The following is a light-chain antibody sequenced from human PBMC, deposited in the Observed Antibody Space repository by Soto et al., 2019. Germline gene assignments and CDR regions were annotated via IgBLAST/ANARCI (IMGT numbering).Light chain of an antibody. Sequence: IQMTQSPSTLSASVGDRVTITCRASQNINIWLAWYQQKPGKAPKLLIYKASTLKSGVPSRFSGSGSGTEFTLTISSLQPDDFATYYCQHYNSYSEAFGQGTKVAIK. J-gene: IGKJ1*01. CDR3: QHYNSYSEA. CDR1: QNINIW. CDR2: KAS. V-gene: IGKV1-5*03.